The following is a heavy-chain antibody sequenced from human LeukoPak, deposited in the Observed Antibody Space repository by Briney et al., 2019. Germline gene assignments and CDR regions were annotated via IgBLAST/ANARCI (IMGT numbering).Heavy chain of an antibody. D-gene: IGHD1-26*01. J-gene: IGHJ4*02. Sequence: ASVKVSCKASGYTFTGYYMHWVRQAPGQGLEWMGWINPNSGGTNYAQKFQGRVTMTRETSISTAYMELSRLRSDDTAVYYCASSIVGAPSWWYWGQGTLVTVSS. CDR3: ASSIVGAPSWWY. V-gene: IGHV1-2*02. CDR1: GYTFTGYY. CDR2: INPNSGGT.